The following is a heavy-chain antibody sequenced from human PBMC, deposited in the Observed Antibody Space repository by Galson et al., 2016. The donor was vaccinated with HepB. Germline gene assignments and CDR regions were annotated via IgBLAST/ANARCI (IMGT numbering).Heavy chain of an antibody. D-gene: IGHD6-13*01. CDR3: ARGRYGSGGWYTPFDY. J-gene: IGHJ4*02. V-gene: IGHV3-30-3*01. CDR1: GFAFSDYP. Sequence: SLRLSCAASGFAFSDYPMHWVRQAPGKGLEWVAVVSYDGSNKYYADSVKGRFTISRDNSKNTLYLQMNSLRAEDTAVFYCARGRYGSGGWYTPFDYGGQGTLVTVSS. CDR2: VSYDGSNK.